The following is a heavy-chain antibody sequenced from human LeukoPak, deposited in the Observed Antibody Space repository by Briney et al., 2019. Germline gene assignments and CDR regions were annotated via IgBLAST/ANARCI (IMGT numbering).Heavy chain of an antibody. J-gene: IGHJ4*02. CDR2: IYYSGST. V-gene: IGHV4-59*01. Sequence: PSETLSLTCTVSGGSISSYYWSWIRQPPGKGLEWIGYIYYSGSTNYNPSLKSRVTISVDTSKNQFSLKLSSVTAADTAVYYFARVTRYGNSYGYVFDYWGQGTLVTVSS. D-gene: IGHD5-18*01. CDR1: GGSISSYY. CDR3: ARVTRYGNSYGYVFDY.